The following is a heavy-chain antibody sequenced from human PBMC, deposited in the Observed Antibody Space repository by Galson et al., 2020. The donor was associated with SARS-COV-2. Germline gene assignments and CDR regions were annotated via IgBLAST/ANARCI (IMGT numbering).Heavy chain of an antibody. V-gene: IGHV1-2*04. CDR1: GSTFTGYY. CDR3: ARDNDHDAFDI. D-gene: IGHD1-1*01. CDR2: INPNSGGT. Sequence: ASVKVSCKASGSTFTGYYIHWVRQAPGQGLEWMGWINPNSGGTDYAQKFQGWVTMTRDTSISTAYMELSRLRSDDTAVYYCARDNDHDAFDIWGQGTMVTVSS. J-gene: IGHJ3*02.